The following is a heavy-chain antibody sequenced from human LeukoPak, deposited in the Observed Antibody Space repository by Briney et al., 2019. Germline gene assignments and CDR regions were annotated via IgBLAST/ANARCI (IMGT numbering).Heavy chain of an antibody. CDR2: ISYDGSNK. V-gene: IGHV3-30*18. CDR3: AKATMYCGGDCYISVGNYYYGMDV. Sequence: GGSLRLSCAASGFTFSSYGMHWVRQAPGKGLEWVAVISYDGSNKYYADSVKGRFTISRDNSKNTLYLQMNSLRAEDTAVYYCAKATMYCGGDCYISVGNYYYGMDVWGQGTTVTVSS. CDR1: GFTFSSYG. J-gene: IGHJ6*02. D-gene: IGHD2-21*02.